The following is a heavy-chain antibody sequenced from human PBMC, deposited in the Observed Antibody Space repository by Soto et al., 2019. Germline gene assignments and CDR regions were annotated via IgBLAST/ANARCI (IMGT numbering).Heavy chain of an antibody. V-gene: IGHV4-59*08. CDR1: GGSISSYY. Sequence: QVQLQESGPGLVKPSETLSLTCTVSGGSISSYYWSWIRQPPGKGLEWIGYIYYSGSTNYNPTLKSRVTSSVDTSKNEFSLKLRSVTAADTAVYYCARHSNVDWRDYFDYWGQGTLVTVSS. CDR3: ARHSNVDWRDYFDY. CDR2: IYYSGST. D-gene: IGHD3-9*01. J-gene: IGHJ4*02.